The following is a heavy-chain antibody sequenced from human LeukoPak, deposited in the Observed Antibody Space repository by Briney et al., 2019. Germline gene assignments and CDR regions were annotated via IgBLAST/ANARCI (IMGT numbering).Heavy chain of an antibody. CDR2: IFPSGGEI. J-gene: IGHJ4*02. V-gene: IGHV3-23*01. CDR3: ARDLIVATRLFDY. Sequence: PGGSLRLSCAASGFTFSTFAMVWVRQPPGKGLEWVSSIFPSGGEIHYADSVRGRFTISRDNSKNTLYLQMNSLRAEDTAVYYCARDLIVATRLFDYWGQGTLVTVSS. D-gene: IGHD5-12*01. CDR1: GFTFSTFA.